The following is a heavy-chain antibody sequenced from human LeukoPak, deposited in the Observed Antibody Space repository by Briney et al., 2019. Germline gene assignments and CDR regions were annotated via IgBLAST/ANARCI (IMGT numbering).Heavy chain of an antibody. V-gene: IGHV4-59*01. CDR3: ARVTGTTGGLTLYYFDY. CDR2: VYYSGST. J-gene: IGHJ4*02. D-gene: IGHD1-7*01. Sequence: KPSETLSLTCTVSGGSISTYSWSWIRQPPGKGLEWIGYVYYSGSTNYKPSLKSRVTISVDTSKNQFSLRLRSVTAADTAVYYCARVTGTTGGLTLYYFDYWGQGTLVTVSS. CDR1: GGSISTYS.